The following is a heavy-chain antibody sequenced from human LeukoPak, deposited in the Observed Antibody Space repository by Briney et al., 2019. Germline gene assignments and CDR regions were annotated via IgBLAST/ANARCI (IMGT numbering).Heavy chain of an antibody. CDR3: AELGITMIGGV. D-gene: IGHD3-10*02. V-gene: IGHV3-48*01. CDR1: EFTVSSYS. J-gene: IGHJ6*04. CDR2: ISSSGSTI. Sequence: PGGSLRLSCAASEFTVSSYSMKWVRQAPGKGLELVSYISSSGSTIYYADSVKGRFTISRDDAKNSLYLQMNSLRAEDTAVYYCAELGITMIGGVWGKGTMVTISS.